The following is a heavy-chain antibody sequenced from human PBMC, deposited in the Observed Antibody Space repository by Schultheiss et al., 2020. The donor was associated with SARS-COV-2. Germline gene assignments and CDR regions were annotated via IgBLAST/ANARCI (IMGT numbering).Heavy chain of an antibody. CDR1: GYSFTSYW. J-gene: IGHJ3*02. Sequence: GESLKISCKGSGYSFTSYWIGWVRQMPGKGLEWMGIIYPGDSDTRYSPSFQGQVTISADKSISTAYLQWSSLKASDTAMYYCARSLRYFDWLFPDDAFDIWGQGTTVTVSS. CDR2: IYPGDSDT. D-gene: IGHD3-9*01. V-gene: IGHV5-51*01. CDR3: ARSLRYFDWLFPDDAFDI.